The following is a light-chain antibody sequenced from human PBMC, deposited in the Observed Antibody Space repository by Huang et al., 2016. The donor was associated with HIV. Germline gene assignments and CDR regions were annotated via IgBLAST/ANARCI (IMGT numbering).Light chain of an antibody. CDR3: QQTYNTPWT. Sequence: DIQMTQSPSSLSASVGDRVTITCRASQTSQTITNYLNLYRQKPGRAPQLLIYSSSSLQSGVPSRFSGSASGTDFTLTISSMLPEDSATYFCQQTYNTPWTFGQGTKLEI. CDR2: SSS. J-gene: IGKJ1*01. CDR1: QTSQTITNY. V-gene: IGKV1-39*01.